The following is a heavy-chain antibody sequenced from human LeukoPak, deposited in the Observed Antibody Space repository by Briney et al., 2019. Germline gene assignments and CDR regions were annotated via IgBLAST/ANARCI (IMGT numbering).Heavy chain of an antibody. J-gene: IGHJ4*02. CDR2: INHSGST. D-gene: IGHD1-26*01. Sequence: SETLSLTCAVYGGSFSGYYWSWIRQPPGKGLEWIGEINHSGSTNYNPSLKSRVTISVDPSKNQFSLKLSSVAAADTAVYYCARWEGGSYYDFDFWGQGTLVSVSS. V-gene: IGHV4-34*01. CDR3: ARWEGGSYYDFDF. CDR1: GGSFSGYY.